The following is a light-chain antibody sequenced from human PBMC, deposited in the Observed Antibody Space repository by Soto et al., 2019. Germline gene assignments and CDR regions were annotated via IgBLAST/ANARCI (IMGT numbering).Light chain of an antibody. J-gene: IGKJ1*01. CDR1: QSISRY. V-gene: IGKV1-39*01. CDR3: QQSYGTPRT. CDR2: AAS. Sequence: DIQMTQSPSSLSASVGDRVTITCRASQSISRYLNWYQQKLGKAPKVLIYAASTLQSGVPSRFSGGGSGTDVTLTISSLKPEDFATYYCQQSYGTPRTFGQGTKVEIK.